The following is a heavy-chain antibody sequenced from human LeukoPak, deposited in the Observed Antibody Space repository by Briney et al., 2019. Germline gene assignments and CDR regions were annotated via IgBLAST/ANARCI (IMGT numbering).Heavy chain of an antibody. CDR3: ARHLSMYNWND. D-gene: IGHD1-20*01. Sequence: PSETLSLTCTVSGGSISSNSYYWGWIRQPPGKGLWWIGSIFHSGSTYYNPSLKSRVTISVDTSKNQFSLKLSSVTAADTAVYYCARHLSMYNWNDLGQGTLVTVSS. CDR1: GGSISSNSYY. V-gene: IGHV4-39*01. CDR2: IFHSGST. J-gene: IGHJ4*02.